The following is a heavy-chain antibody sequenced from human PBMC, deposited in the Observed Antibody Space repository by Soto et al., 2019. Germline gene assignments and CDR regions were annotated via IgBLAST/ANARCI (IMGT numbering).Heavy chain of an antibody. CDR3: VRGRGVGSSRRWYFQH. J-gene: IGHJ1*01. D-gene: IGHD6-13*01. Sequence: PPGKGLEWIGEINDGGTTNYNPSLKSRVTISVDTSKEQFSLKLNSVTAADTAVYYCVRGRGVGSSRRWYFQHWGQGTLVTVFS. CDR2: INDGGTT. V-gene: IGHV4-34*01.